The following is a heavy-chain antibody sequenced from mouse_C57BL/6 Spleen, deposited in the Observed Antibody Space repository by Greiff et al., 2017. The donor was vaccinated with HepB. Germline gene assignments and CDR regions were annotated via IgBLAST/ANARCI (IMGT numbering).Heavy chain of an antibody. D-gene: IGHD2-1*01. Sequence: QVQLKESGAELVKPGASVKMSCKASGYTFTTYPIEWMKQNHGKSLEWIGNFHPYNDDTKYNEKFKGKATLTVEKSSSTVYLELSRLTSDDSAVYDCATSTREGTWFAYWGQGTLVTVSA. CDR3: ATSTREGTWFAY. J-gene: IGHJ3*01. V-gene: IGHV1-47*01. CDR1: GYTFTTYP. CDR2: FHPYNDDT.